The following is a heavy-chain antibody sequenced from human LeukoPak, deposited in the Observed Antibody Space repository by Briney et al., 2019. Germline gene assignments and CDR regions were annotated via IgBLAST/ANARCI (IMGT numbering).Heavy chain of an antibody. D-gene: IGHD4-17*01. CDR3: ARSQNYGDYVTD. CDR2: IYTSGST. V-gene: IGHV4-4*07. J-gene: IGHJ4*02. Sequence: SETLSLTCTVSGGSISSYYWSWIRQPAGKGLEWIGRIYTSGSTNYNPSLKSRATMSVDTSKNQFSLKLSSVTAADTAVYYCARSQNYGDYVTDWGQGTLVTVSS. CDR1: GGSISSYY.